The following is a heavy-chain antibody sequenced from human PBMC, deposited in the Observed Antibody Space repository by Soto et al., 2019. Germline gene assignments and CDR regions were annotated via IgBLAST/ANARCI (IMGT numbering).Heavy chain of an antibody. V-gene: IGHV4-30-4*01. D-gene: IGHD5-18*01. J-gene: IGHJ4*02. CDR1: GGAISSGDYY. CDR3: ARSERGYSYGPFDY. Sequence: LSLTCTVSGGAISSGDYYWSWIRQPPGEGLEWIGYIFRSGSPYYNPSLKSRVTISADTSKNQFSLSLTSVTAADTAVYYCARSERGYSYGPFDYWGQATLGTVSS. CDR2: IFRSGSP.